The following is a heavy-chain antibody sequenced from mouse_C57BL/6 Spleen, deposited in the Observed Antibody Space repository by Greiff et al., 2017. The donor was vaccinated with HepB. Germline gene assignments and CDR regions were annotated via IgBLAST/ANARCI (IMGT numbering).Heavy chain of an antibody. D-gene: IGHD2-1*01. CDR1: GFTFSDYG. V-gene: IGHV5-17*01. J-gene: IGHJ3*01. Sequence: EVNLVESGGGLVKPGGSLKLSCAASGFTFSDYGMHWVRQAPEKGLEWVAYISSGSSTIYYADTVKGRFTISRDNAKNTLFLQMTSLRSEDTAMYYCARLYYGNYEGFAYWGQGTLVTVSA. CDR2: ISSGSSTI. CDR3: ARLYYGNYEGFAY.